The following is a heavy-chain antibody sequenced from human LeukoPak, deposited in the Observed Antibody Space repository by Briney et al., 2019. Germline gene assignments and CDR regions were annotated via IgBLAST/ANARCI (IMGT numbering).Heavy chain of an antibody. CDR2: INHSGST. CDR3: ARGSDVLRYFDWLIPFDY. J-gene: IGHJ4*02. Sequence: SETLSLTCAVYGGSFSGYYWSRIRQPPGKGLEWIGEINHSGSTNYNPSLKSRVTISVDTSKNQFSLKLSSVTAADTAVYYCARGSDVLRYFDWLIPFDYWGQGTLVTVSS. D-gene: IGHD3-9*01. V-gene: IGHV4-34*01. CDR1: GGSFSGYY.